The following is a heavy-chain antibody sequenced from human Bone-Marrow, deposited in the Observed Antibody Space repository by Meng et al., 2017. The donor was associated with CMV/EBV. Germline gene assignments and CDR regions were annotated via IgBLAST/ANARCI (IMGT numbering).Heavy chain of an antibody. J-gene: IGHJ4*02. CDR1: GFTFSSYA. D-gene: IGHD6-6*01. CDR3: VKEEASRPFFEF. CDR2: ISGSGGGGT. V-gene: IGHV3-23*01. Sequence: LSLTCAASGFTFSSYAMSWVRQAPGKGLEWVSAISGSGGGGTYYADSVKGRFTISRDNSKNTLYLQLNGLRADDTAVYYCVKEEASRPFFEFWGQGTLVTVSS.